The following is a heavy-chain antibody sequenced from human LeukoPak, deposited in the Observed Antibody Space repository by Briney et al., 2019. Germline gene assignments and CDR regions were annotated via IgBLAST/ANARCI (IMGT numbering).Heavy chain of an antibody. D-gene: IGHD3-10*01. Sequence: GGSLRLSCAASGFTVSSNYMSWVRQAPGKGLEWVTFIRYDGSNKYYADSVKGRFTISRDNSKNTLYLQMNSLRAEDTAVYYCAKSHWYGSGRESGTFLDYWGQGTLVTVSS. J-gene: IGHJ4*02. CDR2: IRYDGSNK. CDR3: AKSHWYGSGRESGTFLDY. CDR1: GFTVSSNY. V-gene: IGHV3-30*02.